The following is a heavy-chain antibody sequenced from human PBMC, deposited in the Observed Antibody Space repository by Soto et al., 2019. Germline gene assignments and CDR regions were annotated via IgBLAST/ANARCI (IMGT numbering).Heavy chain of an antibody. Sequence: GESLKISCAASGFTFSSYSMNWVRQAPGKGLEWVSSISSSSSYIYYADSVKGRFTISRDNAKNSLYLQMNSLRAEDTAVYYCARGLGYCSGGSCYSLGEYFQHWGQGTLVTVSS. CDR2: ISSSSSYI. V-gene: IGHV3-21*01. D-gene: IGHD2-15*01. CDR1: GFTFSSYS. J-gene: IGHJ1*01. CDR3: ARGLGYCSGGSCYSLGEYFQH.